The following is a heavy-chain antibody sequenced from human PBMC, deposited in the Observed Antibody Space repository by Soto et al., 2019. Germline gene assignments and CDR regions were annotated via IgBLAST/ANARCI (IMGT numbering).Heavy chain of an antibody. CDR2: ISASGDNT. V-gene: IGHV3-23*01. CDR1: GFTFRSFA. CDR3: AKAQCYDSLTGSYCYFDF. J-gene: IGHJ4*02. Sequence: AGGSLRLSCAVSGFTFRSFAVTWVRQAPGKGLEWVSTISASGDNTYYADSVKGRFTVSRDNSKNTQDLQLDSLRAEDTAVYYCAKAQCYDSLTGSYCYFDFWGQGALVTVSS. D-gene: IGHD3-9*01.